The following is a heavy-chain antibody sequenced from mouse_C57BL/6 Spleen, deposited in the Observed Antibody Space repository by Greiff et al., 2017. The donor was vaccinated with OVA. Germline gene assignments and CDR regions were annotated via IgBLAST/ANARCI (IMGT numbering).Heavy chain of an antibody. V-gene: IGHV5-4*03. CDR3: ARYLYGFDY. Sequence: EVMLVESGGGLVKPGGSLKLSCAASGFTFSSYAMSWVRQTPEKRLEWVATISDGGSYTYYPDHVKGRFTISIDNAKNNLDLQMSHLKSEDTAMYYGARYLYGFDYWGQGTTLTVSS. J-gene: IGHJ2*01. CDR1: GFTFSSYA. CDR2: ISDGGSYT. D-gene: IGHD1-1*01.